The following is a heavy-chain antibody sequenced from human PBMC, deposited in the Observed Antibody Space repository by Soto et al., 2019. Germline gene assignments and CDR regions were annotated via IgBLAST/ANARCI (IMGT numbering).Heavy chain of an antibody. V-gene: IGHV4-59*01. CDR3: ARASYNWNDGYFDY. Sequence: SETLSLTCTVSGGSISSYYWSWIRQPPGKGLEWIGYIYYSGSTNYNPSLKSRVTISVDTSKNQFSLKLSSVTAADTAVYYCARASYNWNDGYFDYWGQGTLVTVSS. J-gene: IGHJ4*02. D-gene: IGHD1-20*01. CDR2: IYYSGST. CDR1: GGSISSYY.